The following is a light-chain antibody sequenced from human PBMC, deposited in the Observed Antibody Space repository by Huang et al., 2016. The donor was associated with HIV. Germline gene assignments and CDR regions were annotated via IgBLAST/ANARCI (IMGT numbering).Light chain of an antibody. CDR2: AAS. Sequence: EIVMTQSPRTLSVAPGERATRSCRASQNINTNLAWFQQKPGQAPRLLIYAASTRTADCPARFSGSGSRTEFTLTISSLQSEDIAVYYCQQYNDWPRSFGQGTKVEIK. CDR3: QQYNDWPRS. CDR1: QNINTN. J-gene: IGKJ1*01. V-gene: IGKV3-15*01.